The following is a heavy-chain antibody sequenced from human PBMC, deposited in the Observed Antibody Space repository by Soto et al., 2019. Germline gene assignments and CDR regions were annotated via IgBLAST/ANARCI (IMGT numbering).Heavy chain of an antibody. V-gene: IGHV4-4*02. D-gene: IGHD4-17*01. Sequence: PSETLSLTCAVSSGSISSSNWWSWVRQPPGKGLEWIGEIYHSGSTNYNPSLKSRVTISVDKSKNQFSLKLSSVTAADTAVYYCARSRTTVTTRGRGYYYYMDVCGKGTTVTVSS. J-gene: IGHJ6*03. CDR2: IYHSGST. CDR3: ARSRTTVTTRGRGYYYYMDV. CDR1: SGSISSSNW.